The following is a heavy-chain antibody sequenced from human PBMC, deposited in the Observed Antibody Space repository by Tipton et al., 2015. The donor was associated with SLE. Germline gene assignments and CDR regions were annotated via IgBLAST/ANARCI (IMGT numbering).Heavy chain of an antibody. J-gene: IGHJ3*02. CDR3: AREDVGVMVEASFDI. D-gene: IGHD2-15*01. CDR1: GGSISTHY. CDR2: IYHSGSI. Sequence: TLSLICTVSGGSISTHYWSWIRQPPGKGLEWIGNIYHSGSIYQNPSLKGRVTISVDTSKNQFSLHLSSVTAADTAVYYCAREDVGVMVEASFDIWGQGTVVTVSS. V-gene: IGHV4-59*11.